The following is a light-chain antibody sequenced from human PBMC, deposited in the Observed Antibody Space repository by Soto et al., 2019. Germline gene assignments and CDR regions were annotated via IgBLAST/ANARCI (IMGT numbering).Light chain of an antibody. Sequence: SYELTQPPSVSVAPGQTATITCGGDSIGSKSVHWYQQKPGQAPVVVVYHDSDRPSGIPERFSGSNSGNTATLTISRVEAGDEAVYSRQVWDNNSDHVVFGGGTKLTVL. CDR1: SIGSKS. J-gene: IGLJ2*01. CDR3: QVWDNNSDHVV. V-gene: IGLV3-21*02. CDR2: HDS.